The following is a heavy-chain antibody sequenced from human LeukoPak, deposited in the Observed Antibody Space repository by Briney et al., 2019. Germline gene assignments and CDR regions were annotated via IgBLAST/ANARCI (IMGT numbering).Heavy chain of an antibody. CDR2: IYIGDNP. Sequence: GGSLRLSCAASGFTVSSNYMSWVRQAPGKGLEWVSIIYIGDNPHYADSVRGRFTISRDNSKNTVYLQMNSLRAEDTAIYYCAKAVGSSGYFSRDAFDIWGQGTMVTVSS. J-gene: IGHJ3*02. D-gene: IGHD3-22*01. CDR3: AKAVGSSGYFSRDAFDI. CDR1: GFTVSSNY. V-gene: IGHV3-53*01.